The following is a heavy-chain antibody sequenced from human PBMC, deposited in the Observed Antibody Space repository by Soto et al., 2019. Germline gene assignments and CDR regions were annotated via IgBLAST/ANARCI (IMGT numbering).Heavy chain of an antibody. D-gene: IGHD3-16*01. CDR3: AIGQGGTNY. CDR1: GGSFNPYY. V-gene: IGHV4-34*02. J-gene: IGHJ4*02. CDR2: IQQGGGT. Sequence: QVQVQQWGAGLLKPSETLSLTCAVYGGSFNPYYWSWVRQPPGKGLEWIAEIQQGGGTYYNPSLKSRIAISLDTSKSQFSLNLNSVNAAETAVYYCAIGQGGTNYWGQGSLVIVSS.